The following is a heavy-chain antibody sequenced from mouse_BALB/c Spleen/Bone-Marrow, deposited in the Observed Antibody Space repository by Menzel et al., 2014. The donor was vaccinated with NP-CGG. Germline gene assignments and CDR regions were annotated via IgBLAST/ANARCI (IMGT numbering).Heavy chain of an antibody. V-gene: IGHV1-80*01. CDR1: GYAFSNYG. D-gene: IGHD2-4*01. J-gene: IGHJ4*01. CDR3: ASVYDYGRGYAMDY. Sequence: VKLMESGAELVRPGSSVKISCKASGYAFSNYGMNWVKQRPGQGLEWIGQIYPGDGETNYNGEFEGRVTLTADKSSSTAYMQVSSLTSEDSAVYFCASVYDYGRGYAMDYWDQGTSVTVPS. CDR2: IYPGDGET.